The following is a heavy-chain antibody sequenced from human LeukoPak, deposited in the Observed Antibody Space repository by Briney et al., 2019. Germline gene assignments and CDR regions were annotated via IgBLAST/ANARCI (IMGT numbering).Heavy chain of an antibody. CDR3: ARGGIQLWNYWYFDL. CDR2: IYYSGST. D-gene: IGHD5-18*01. J-gene: IGHJ2*01. CDR1: GGSISSSSHY. V-gene: IGHV4-39*01. Sequence: SETLSLTCTVSGGSISSSSHYWGWIRQPPGKGLEWIGSIYYSGSTYYNPSLKSRVTISVDTSKNQFSLKLSSVTAADTAVYYCARGGIQLWNYWYFDLWGRGTLVTVSS.